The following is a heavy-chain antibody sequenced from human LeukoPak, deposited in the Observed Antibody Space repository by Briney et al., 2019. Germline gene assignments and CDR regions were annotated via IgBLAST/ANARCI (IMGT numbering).Heavy chain of an antibody. Sequence: SGTLSLTCAVSGASISSGSWWSWVRQPPGKGLEWIGDIFHSGITSYNPSLKSRVTISIDKSKNQFSLKLTSVTAADTAVYYCASPSGASTWWGQGSLVTVSS. CDR1: GASISSGSW. CDR3: ASPSGASTW. V-gene: IGHV4-4*02. CDR2: IFHSGIT. J-gene: IGHJ4*02. D-gene: IGHD2-15*01.